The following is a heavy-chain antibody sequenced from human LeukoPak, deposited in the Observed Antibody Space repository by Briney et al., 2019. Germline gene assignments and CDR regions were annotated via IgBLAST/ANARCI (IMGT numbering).Heavy chain of an antibody. CDR3: ARDFLIAAAHFGGY. J-gene: IGHJ4*02. V-gene: IGHV1-2*02. CDR2: INLNSGGT. Sequence: ASVKVSCKASGYTFTEYYIHWVRQAPGQGLEWMGWINLNSGGTKYAQKFQGRVTMTRDTSISTAYMDLSRLRSDDTAVYYCARDFLIAAAHFGGYWGQGTLVTVSS. D-gene: IGHD6-6*01. CDR1: GYTFTEYY.